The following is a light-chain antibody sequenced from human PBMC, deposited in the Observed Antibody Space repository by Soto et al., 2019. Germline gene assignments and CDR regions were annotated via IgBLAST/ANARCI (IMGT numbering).Light chain of an antibody. CDR3: QVWDSSSDRYV. CDR1: NIGVKS. CDR2: DDS. Sequence: SYELTQPPSVSLAPGQTARITCGGRNIGVKSVHWYQQKPGQAPVLIVFDDSDRPSGIPGRFSGSNSGDTATLTISRVEAGDEADYYCQVWDSSSDRYVFGTGTKLTVL. V-gene: IGLV3-21*02. J-gene: IGLJ1*01.